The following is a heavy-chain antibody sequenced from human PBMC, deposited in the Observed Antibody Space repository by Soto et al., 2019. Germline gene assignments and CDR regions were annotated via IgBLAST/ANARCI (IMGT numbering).Heavy chain of an antibody. D-gene: IGHD2-2*01. Sequence: EVQLVESGGGLVQPGRSLRLSCAASAFTFGDYAMHWVRQAPEKGLGWVSCISWNSGNIFYVDSVEGRFTISRDNAKNSLYLQMNSLRPEDTAFYYCAKGYTTSCFAHFDFWGQGALVTVSS. CDR3: AKGYTTSCFAHFDF. J-gene: IGHJ4*02. CDR1: AFTFGDYA. V-gene: IGHV3-9*01. CDR2: ISWNSGNI.